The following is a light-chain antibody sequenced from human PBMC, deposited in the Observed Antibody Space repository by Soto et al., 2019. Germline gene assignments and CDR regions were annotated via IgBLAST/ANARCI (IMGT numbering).Light chain of an antibody. Sequence: QSVLTQPASVSGSPGQSITISCTGTSSDVGGYNYVSWYQQHPGKAPKLMIYDVTNRPSGVSNRFSGSKSGNTASLTISGLQAEDEADYYCSSYTSSSTPLVFGGGTKVTVL. CDR1: SSDVGGYNY. J-gene: IGLJ3*02. CDR3: SSYTSSSTPLV. V-gene: IGLV2-14*01. CDR2: DVT.